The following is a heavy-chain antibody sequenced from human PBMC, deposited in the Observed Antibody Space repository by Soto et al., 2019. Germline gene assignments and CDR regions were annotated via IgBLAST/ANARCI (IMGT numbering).Heavy chain of an antibody. Sequence: GASVKVSCKASGYTLTDYYLHWVRQAPGQGLEWMGWINPKSGDTKYAQKFQDRVTMTRDTSTSTAYMELSRLRFDDTAVYYCARGLYHDILTGFNWSDPWGQGTLVTVSS. CDR2: INPKSGDT. V-gene: IGHV1-2*02. CDR1: GYTLTDYY. J-gene: IGHJ5*02. CDR3: ARGLYHDILTGFNWSDP. D-gene: IGHD3-9*01.